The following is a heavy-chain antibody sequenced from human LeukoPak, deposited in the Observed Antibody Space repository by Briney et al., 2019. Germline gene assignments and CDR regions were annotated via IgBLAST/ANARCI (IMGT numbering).Heavy chain of an antibody. CDR1: GGSFSGYY. CDR3: ARDRGSEYIYADNPAVPYMDV. J-gene: IGHJ6*03. V-gene: IGHV4-34*01. CDR2: INHSGST. D-gene: IGHD5-18*01. Sequence: SETLSLTCAVYGGSFSGYYWSWIRQPPGKGLEWIGEINHSGSTNYNPSLKSRVTISVDTSKNQFSLKLSSVTAADTAVYYCARDRGSEYIYADNPAVPYMDVWGKGTTVTVSS.